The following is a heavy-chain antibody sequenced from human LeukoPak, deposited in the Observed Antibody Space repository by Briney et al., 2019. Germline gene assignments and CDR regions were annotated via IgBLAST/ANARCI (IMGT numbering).Heavy chain of an antibody. V-gene: IGHV3-23*01. D-gene: IGHD3-9*01. Sequence: PGGSLRLSCAASGFPFSSYAMSWVRQAPGKGLEWVSTISNSDDSTYYADSVKGRFTISRDNSENTLFLRMNSLRAEDTAVYYCAEAQRAGSPILTGFDYWGQGTLVTVSS. CDR3: AEAQRAGSPILTGFDY. CDR1: GFPFSSYA. CDR2: ISNSDDST. J-gene: IGHJ4*02.